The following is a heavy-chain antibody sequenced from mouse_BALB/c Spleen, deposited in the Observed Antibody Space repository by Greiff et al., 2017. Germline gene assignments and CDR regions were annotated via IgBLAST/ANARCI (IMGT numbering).Heavy chain of an antibody. CDR1: GYTFSSYW. V-gene: IGHV1-9*01. Sequence: VQLQESGAELMKPGASVKISCKATGYTFSSYWIEWVKQRPGHGLEWIGEILPGSGSTNYNEKFKGKVTFTADTSSNTAYMQLSSLTSEDSAVYYCARRGYGSSYYYAMDYWGQGTSVTVSS. CDR2: ILPGSGST. D-gene: IGHD1-1*01. J-gene: IGHJ4*01. CDR3: ARRGYGSSYYYAMDY.